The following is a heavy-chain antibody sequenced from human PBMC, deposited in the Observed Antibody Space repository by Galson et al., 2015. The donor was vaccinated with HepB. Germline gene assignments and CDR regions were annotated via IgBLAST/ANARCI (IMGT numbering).Heavy chain of an antibody. J-gene: IGHJ5*02. CDR3: VRDREVPGGGDWFDP. D-gene: IGHD2-2*01. CDR2: IKEDGSEK. Sequence: SLRLSCAASGFTFSPYWMSWVRQAPGKGLEWVANIKEDGSEKYYVDSVKGRFTISRDNAKNSVWLQMNSLRAEDTAVYYCVRDREVPGGGDWFDPWGQGTLVTVSS. V-gene: IGHV3-7*01. CDR1: GFTFSPYW.